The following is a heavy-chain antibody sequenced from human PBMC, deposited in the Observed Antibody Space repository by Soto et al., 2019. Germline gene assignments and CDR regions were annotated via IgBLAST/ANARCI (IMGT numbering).Heavy chain of an antibody. J-gene: IGHJ4*02. CDR2: ISAYNGNT. D-gene: IGHD2-21*02. CDR1: GYTFTSYG. CDR3: ARDPGLAYCGGDCYPLTFDY. V-gene: IGHV1-18*01. Sequence: GASVKVSCKASGYTFTSYGISWVRQAPGQGLEWMGWISAYNGNTNYAQKLQGRVTMTTDTSTSTAYMELRSLRSDDTAVYYCARDPGLAYCGGDCYPLTFDYWGQGTLVTVSS.